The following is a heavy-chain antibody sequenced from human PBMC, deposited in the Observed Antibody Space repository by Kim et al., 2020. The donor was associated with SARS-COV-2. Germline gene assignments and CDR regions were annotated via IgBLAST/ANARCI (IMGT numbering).Heavy chain of an antibody. J-gene: IGHJ4*02. V-gene: IGHV1-3*01. Sequence: SQKFQGRVTITRDTAASTAYMELSSLRSEDTAVYYCARDQGGIAVAGPDYWGQGTLVTVSS. CDR3: ARDQGGIAVAGPDY. D-gene: IGHD6-19*01.